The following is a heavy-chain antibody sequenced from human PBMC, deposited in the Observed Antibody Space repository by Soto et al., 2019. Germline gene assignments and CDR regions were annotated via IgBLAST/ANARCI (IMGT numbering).Heavy chain of an antibody. CDR1: GFTFSTYW. CDR3: VCGGNFFVY. V-gene: IGHV3-7*01. J-gene: IGHJ4*02. CDR2: LDQDGSER. Sequence: EVQLVESGGGLVQPGGSLRLSCAASGFTFSTYWMTWVRRPPGKGLEWLANLDQDGSERYYVDSVRGRCTISRDNAKNSLYLQMNSLRAEDTAVYYCVCGGNFFVYWGQGTLVTVSP. D-gene: IGHD3-16*01.